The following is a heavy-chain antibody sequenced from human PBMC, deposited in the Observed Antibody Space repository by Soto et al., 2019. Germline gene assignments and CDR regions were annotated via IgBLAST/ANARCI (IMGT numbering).Heavy chain of an antibody. D-gene: IGHD6-13*01. CDR1: GFTFSSYS. Sequence: EVQLVESGGGLVKPGGSLRLSCAASGFTFSSYSMNWVRQAPGKGLEWVSSISSSSSYIYYADSVKGRFTISRDNAKNSLYLQMISLRAEDTAVYYCARGPWGVIAAAGNWFDPWGQGSLVSVSS. CDR2: ISSSSSYI. V-gene: IGHV3-21*01. J-gene: IGHJ5*02. CDR3: ARGPWGVIAAAGNWFDP.